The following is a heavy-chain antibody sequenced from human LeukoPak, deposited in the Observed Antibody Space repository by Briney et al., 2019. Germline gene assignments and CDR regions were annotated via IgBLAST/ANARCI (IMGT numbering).Heavy chain of an antibody. V-gene: IGHV4-39*01. CDR2: IYYSGST. J-gene: IGHJ4*02. Sequence: PSETLSLTCTVSGGSISSSSYYWGWIRQPPGKGLEWIGSIYYSGSTYYNPSLKSRVTISVDTSKKQFSLKLSSVTAADTAVYYCARRGDGTSMSRFDYWGQGTLVTVSS. CDR3: ARRGDGTSMSRFDY. D-gene: IGHD3-22*01. CDR1: GGSISSSSYY.